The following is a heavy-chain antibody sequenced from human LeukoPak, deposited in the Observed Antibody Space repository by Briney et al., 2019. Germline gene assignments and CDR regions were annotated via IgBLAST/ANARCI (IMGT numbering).Heavy chain of an antibody. CDR3: ARAVGPFDY. D-gene: IGHD3-16*01. Sequence: GRSLRLSCATSGFTFSTYGIHWVRQAPGKGLGGVASIWPDGSYKYYADFVKGRFTISRDNSEITVYLRMNPLRDEDTAVYYCARAVGPFDYWGQGTLVTVSS. CDR2: IWPDGSYK. CDR1: GFTFSTYG. V-gene: IGHV3-33*01. J-gene: IGHJ4*02.